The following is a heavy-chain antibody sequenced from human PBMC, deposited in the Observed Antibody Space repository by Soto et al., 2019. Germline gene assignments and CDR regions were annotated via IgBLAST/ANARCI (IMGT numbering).Heavy chain of an antibody. J-gene: IGHJ4*02. CDR1: GFNFGDYG. Sequence: EVHLVESGGGLAQPGRSLRLSCIASGFNFGDYGVSWVRQTPGKGLQYIGLIRNNGYGGTTEYAASVKGRFSSSRDDSNSTVYLQMPSLKTEDTSFYYCTRFQAAPFEFWGQGTLVTVSS. D-gene: IGHD6-6*01. V-gene: IGHV3-49*04. CDR2: IRNNGYGGTT. CDR3: TRFQAAPFEF.